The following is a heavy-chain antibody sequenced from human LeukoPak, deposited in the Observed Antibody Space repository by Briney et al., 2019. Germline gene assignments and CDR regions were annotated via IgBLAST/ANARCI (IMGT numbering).Heavy chain of an antibody. V-gene: IGHV1-69*13. J-gene: IGHJ6*02. CDR1: GGTFSSCA. CDR3: ARDHCSGGSCYNGMDV. Sequence: SVKVSCKASGGTFSSCAISWVRQAPGQGLEWMGGIIPIFGTANYAQKFQGRVTITADESTSTAYMELSSLRSEDTAVYYCARDHCSGGSCYNGMDVWGQGTTVTVSS. D-gene: IGHD2-15*01. CDR2: IIPIFGTA.